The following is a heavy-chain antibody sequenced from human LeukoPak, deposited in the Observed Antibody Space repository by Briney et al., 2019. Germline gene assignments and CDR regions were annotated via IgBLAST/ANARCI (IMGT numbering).Heavy chain of an antibody. Sequence: PSETLSLTCTVSGGSISSSSYYWGWIRQPPGKGLEWIGSIYYSGSTYYNPSLKSRVTISVDTSKNQSSLKLSSVTAADTAVYYCTRRHRRDGYERFDYWGQGTLVTVSS. D-gene: IGHD5-24*01. CDR2: IYYSGST. CDR3: TRRHRRDGYERFDY. J-gene: IGHJ4*02. V-gene: IGHV4-39*01. CDR1: GGSISSSSYY.